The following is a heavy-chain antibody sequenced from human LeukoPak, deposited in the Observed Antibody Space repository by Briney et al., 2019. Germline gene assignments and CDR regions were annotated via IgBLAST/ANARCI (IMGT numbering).Heavy chain of an antibody. Sequence: SETLSLTCAVYGGSFSGYYWSWIRQPPGKGLEWIGEINHSGSTNYNPSLKSRVTISVGTSKNQFSLKLSSVTAADTAVYYCARSLRFWAKNYYYYYGMDVWGQGTTVTVSS. D-gene: IGHD3-16*01. V-gene: IGHV4-34*01. CDR2: INHSGST. J-gene: IGHJ6*02. CDR1: GGSFSGYY. CDR3: ARSLRFWAKNYYYYYGMDV.